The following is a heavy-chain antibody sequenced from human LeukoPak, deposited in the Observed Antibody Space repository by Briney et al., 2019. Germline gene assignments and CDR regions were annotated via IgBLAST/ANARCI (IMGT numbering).Heavy chain of an antibody. Sequence: PSQTLPLTCAVSGGSVSSGGYSWTWIRQPPAKGLEWTGFIYQSRNTYYTQSLKHRFSISLDRSKNHFSLKVSSVDAADTAVYYCATTPPDCSGGSCYSGNWFDCWGQGTLVTVSS. CDR2: IYQSRNT. V-gene: IGHV4-30-2*01. D-gene: IGHD2-15*01. CDR3: ATTPPDCSGGSCYSGNWFDC. J-gene: IGHJ5*01. CDR1: GGSVSSGGYS.